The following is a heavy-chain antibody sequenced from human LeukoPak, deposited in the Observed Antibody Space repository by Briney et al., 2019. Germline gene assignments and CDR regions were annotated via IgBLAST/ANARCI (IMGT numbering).Heavy chain of an antibody. D-gene: IGHD5-18*01. V-gene: IGHV3-23*01. CDR3: AKVGTAMVLGFYYFDY. Sequence: PGGSLRLSCAASGFTVSSNYMSWVRQAPGKGLEWVSAISGSGGSTYYADSVKGRFTISRDNSKNTLYLQMNSLRAEDTAVYYCAKVGTAMVLGFYYFDYWGQGTLVTVSS. CDR2: ISGSGGST. J-gene: IGHJ4*02. CDR1: GFTVSSNY.